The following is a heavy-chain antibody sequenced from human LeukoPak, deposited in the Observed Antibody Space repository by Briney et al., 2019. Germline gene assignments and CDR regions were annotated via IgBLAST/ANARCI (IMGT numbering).Heavy chain of an antibody. D-gene: IGHD3-10*01. CDR3: ARERILWFGEHDY. V-gene: IGHV3-11*04. Sequence: PGGSLRLSCAASGFTFSDYYMSWIRQAPGKGLEWVSYISSSGSTIYYADSVEGRFTISRDNAKNSLYLQMNSLRAEDTAVYYCARERILWFGEHDYWGQGTLVTVSS. J-gene: IGHJ4*02. CDR2: ISSSGSTI. CDR1: GFTFSDYY.